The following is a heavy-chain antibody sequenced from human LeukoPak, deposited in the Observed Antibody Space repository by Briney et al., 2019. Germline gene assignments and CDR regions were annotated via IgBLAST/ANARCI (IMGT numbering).Heavy chain of an antibody. V-gene: IGHV1-69*01. J-gene: IGHJ3*02. CDR3: ARGRGILEPGGAFDI. CDR2: IIPIFGTA. Sequence: ASVKVSCKASGGTFSNSYIHWVRLAPRQGLEWMGGIIPIFGTANYAQKFQGRVTITADESTSTAYMELSSLRSEDTAVYYCARGRGILEPGGAFDIWGQGTMVTVSS. D-gene: IGHD1-26*01. CDR1: GGTFSNSY.